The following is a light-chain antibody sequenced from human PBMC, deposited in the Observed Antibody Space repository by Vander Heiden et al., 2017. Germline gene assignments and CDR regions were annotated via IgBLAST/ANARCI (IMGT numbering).Light chain of an antibody. CDR1: QSVSSY. J-gene: IGKJ5*01. V-gene: IGKV3-11*01. CDR3: QQRRGA. Sequence: EIVLTQSPATLSLSPGERATLSCRASQSVSSYLAWYQRKPGQAPRLLIYDASSRAPGIPARFSAYVSQTDFTLTISSLEPEDFALYYCQQRRGAFGQGTRLEIK. CDR2: DAS.